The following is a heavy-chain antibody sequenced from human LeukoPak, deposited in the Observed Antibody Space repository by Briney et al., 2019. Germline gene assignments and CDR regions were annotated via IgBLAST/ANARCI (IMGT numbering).Heavy chain of an antibody. CDR1: GGTFSSYA. Sequence: ASVKVSCKASGGTFSSYAISWVRQAPGQGLEWMGGIIPIFGTANYAQRFQGRVPITADESTSTAYMELSSLRSEDTAVYYCASRITMVRGVHPPLDVWGQGTTVTVSS. V-gene: IGHV1-69*13. J-gene: IGHJ6*02. D-gene: IGHD3-10*01. CDR2: IIPIFGTA. CDR3: ASRITMVRGVHPPLDV.